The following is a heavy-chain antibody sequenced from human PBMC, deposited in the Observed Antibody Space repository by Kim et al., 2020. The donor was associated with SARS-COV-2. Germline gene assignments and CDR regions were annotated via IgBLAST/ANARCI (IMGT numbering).Heavy chain of an antibody. V-gene: IGHV1-69*02. CDR2: IIPILGIA. D-gene: IGHD3-10*01. CDR1: GDTFSSYT. Sequence: SVKVSCKASGDTFSSYTISWVRQAPGQGLEWMGRIIPILGIANYAQKFQGRVTITADKSTSTAYMELSSLRSEDTAVYYCAGCGVLGSSYPWGQGTLVTVSS. J-gene: IGHJ5*02. CDR3: AGCGVLGSSYP.